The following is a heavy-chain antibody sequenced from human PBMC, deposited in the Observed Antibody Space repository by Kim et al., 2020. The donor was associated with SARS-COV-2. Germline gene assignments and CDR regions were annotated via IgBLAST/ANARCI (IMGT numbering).Heavy chain of an antibody. J-gene: IGHJ3*02. V-gene: IGHV3-23*01. D-gene: IGHD6-13*01. Sequence: GGSLRLSCAASGFTFNSYVMSWVRQAPGKGLEWVSAISGSGASTYYADSVKGRFTISRDNSKNTLYLQMNSLRADDTAVYYCAKGLVAPGTRGAFDIWGRGTMVTVSS. CDR1: GFTFNSYV. CDR3: AKGLVAPGTRGAFDI. CDR2: ISGSGAST.